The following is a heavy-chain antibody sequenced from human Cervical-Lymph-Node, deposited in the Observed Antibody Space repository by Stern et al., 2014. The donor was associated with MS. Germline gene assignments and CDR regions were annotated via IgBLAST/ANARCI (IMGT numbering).Heavy chain of an antibody. D-gene: IGHD5-24*01. CDR3: ATDGHGGHGYNSHFDY. CDR2: IIPIFGTE. J-gene: IGHJ4*02. V-gene: IGHV1-69*06. Sequence: QMKLVQSGAEVKKPGSSVKVSCKASGGTFNKYAISWVRQAPGQGLEWMGGIIPIFGTEKHAQKLQGRVTITADKSTSKAYMELSSLRSEDTAVYYCATDGHGGHGYNSHFDYWGQGTLVTVSS. CDR1: GGTFNKYA.